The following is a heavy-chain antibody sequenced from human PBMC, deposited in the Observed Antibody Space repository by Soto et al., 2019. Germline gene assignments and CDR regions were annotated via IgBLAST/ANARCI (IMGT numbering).Heavy chain of an antibody. V-gene: IGHV3-11*05. D-gene: IGHD6-13*01. CDR3: ARAIWGSSSWCDY. CDR2: ISTGSSHT. Sequence: QVQLVESGGGLVKPGGSLRLSCAASGFTFSDYYMSWIRRAPGKGLEWVSYISTGSSHTNYADSVKGRFTISRDNAKNSLYLQMNSLRADDTAVYYCARAIWGSSSWCDYWGQGTLVTVSS. CDR1: GFTFSDYY. J-gene: IGHJ4*02.